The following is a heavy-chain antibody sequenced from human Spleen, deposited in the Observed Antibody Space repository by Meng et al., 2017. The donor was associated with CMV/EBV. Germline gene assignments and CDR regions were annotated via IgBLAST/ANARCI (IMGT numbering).Heavy chain of an antibody. CDR3: ASGYCSSTSCYSRDGMDV. J-gene: IGHJ6*02. V-gene: IGHV1-69*05. CDR1: GGTFSSYA. CDR2: IIPIFGTA. Sequence: SVKVSCKASGGTFSSYAISWVRQAPGQGLEWMGGIIPIFGTANYAQKFQGRVTITTDESTSTAYMELSSLRSEDTAVYYCASGYCSSTSCYSRDGMDVWGQGTLVTVSS. D-gene: IGHD2-2*03.